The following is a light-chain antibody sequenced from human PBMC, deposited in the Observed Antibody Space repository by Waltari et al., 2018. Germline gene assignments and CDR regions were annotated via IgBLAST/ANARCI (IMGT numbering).Light chain of an antibody. V-gene: IGLV2-8*01. CDR2: VVS. J-gene: IGLJ2*01. Sequence: QSALTQPPAASGSPGQSLTISCTGTSSDAGPYTYVSWYKQHPGKAPKLMIYVVSKRHSGGPARLSCSRSGNTASLTVSGLQAEDEADYYCSSYAGSNNVVFGGGTKRTVL. CDR1: SSDAGPYTY. CDR3: SSYAGSNNVV.